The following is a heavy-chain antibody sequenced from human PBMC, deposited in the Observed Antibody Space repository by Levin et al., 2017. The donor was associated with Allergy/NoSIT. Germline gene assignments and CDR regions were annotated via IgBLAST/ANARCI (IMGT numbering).Heavy chain of an antibody. V-gene: IGHV2-26*01. D-gene: IGHD3-10*01. CDR2: IFSDGEK. Sequence: ESGPTLVKPTEALTLTCTVSGMSLSDGRMGVSWIRQPPGKALECLAHIFSDGEKFFNSSLRSRLTISQDTSKSLVVLTMTNMDPADTATYYCARMVRVMGSTWLYSGFDSWGQGTLVTVSS. CDR1: GMSLSDGRMG. J-gene: IGHJ4*02. CDR3: ARMVRVMGSTWLYSGFDS.